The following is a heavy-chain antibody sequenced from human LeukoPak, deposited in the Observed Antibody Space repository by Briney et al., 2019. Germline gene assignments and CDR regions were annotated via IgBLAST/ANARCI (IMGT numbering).Heavy chain of an antibody. CDR3: AKDTYRKSYQLLLTSTPNFDY. V-gene: IGHV3-23*01. Sequence: PGGSLTLSCVASGFTFGNYWMTWVRQAPGKGLEWVSAISGSGGSTYYADSVKGRFTISRDNSKNTLYLQMNSLRAEDTAVYYCAKDTYRKSYQLLLTSTPNFDYWGQGTLVTVSS. J-gene: IGHJ4*02. CDR2: ISGSGGST. D-gene: IGHD2-2*01. CDR1: GFTFGNYW.